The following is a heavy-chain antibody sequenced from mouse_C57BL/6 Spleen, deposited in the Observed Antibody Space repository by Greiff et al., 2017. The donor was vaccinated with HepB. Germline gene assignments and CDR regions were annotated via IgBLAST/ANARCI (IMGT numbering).Heavy chain of an antibody. Sequence: VQLQQSGAELVMPGASVKLSCKASGYTFTSYWMHWVKQRPGQGLEWIGEIDPSDSYTNYNQKFKGKSTLTVDKSSSTAYMQLSSLTSEDSAVYYCARSYYYGSSYVPFDYWGQGTTLTVSS. CDR2: IDPSDSYT. J-gene: IGHJ2*01. D-gene: IGHD1-1*01. CDR3: ARSYYYGSSYVPFDY. CDR1: GYTFTSYW. V-gene: IGHV1-69*01.